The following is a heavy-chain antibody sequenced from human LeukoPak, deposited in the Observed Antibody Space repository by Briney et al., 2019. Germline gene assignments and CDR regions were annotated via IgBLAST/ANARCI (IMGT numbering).Heavy chain of an antibody. CDR1: GGSVSSGSYY. CDR2: IYYSGST. CDR3: ARERTSGYFPFDY. Sequence: PSETLSLTCTVSGGSVSSGSYYWSWIRQPPGKGPEWIGYIYYSGSTNYNPSFTSRVTISVDTSKNQFSLKLTSVTAADTAVYYCARERTSGYFPFDYWGQGTLVTVSS. D-gene: IGHD3-22*01. V-gene: IGHV4-61*01. J-gene: IGHJ4*02.